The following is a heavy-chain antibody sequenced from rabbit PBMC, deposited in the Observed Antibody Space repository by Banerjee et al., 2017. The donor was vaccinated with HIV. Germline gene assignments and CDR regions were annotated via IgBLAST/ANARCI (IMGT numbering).Heavy chain of an antibody. CDR3: ARDLAGVIGWNFNL. V-gene: IGHV1S45*01. CDR2: IYAVAGFT. Sequence: QEQLVESGGGLVQPEGSLTLTCKASGFDFSSNAMCWVRQAPGKGLDLIACIYAVAGFTGFATWAKGRFTISKASSTTVTLQMTSLTVADTAPYFCARDLAGVIGWNFNLWGQGTLVTVS. J-gene: IGHJ4*01. D-gene: IGHD4-1*01. CDR1: GFDFSSNA.